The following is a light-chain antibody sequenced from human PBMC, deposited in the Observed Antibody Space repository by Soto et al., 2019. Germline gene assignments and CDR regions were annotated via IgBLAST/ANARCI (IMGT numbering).Light chain of an antibody. CDR2: DAF. CDR3: QQYDNLSVT. Sequence: DIQMTQSPSSLSASVGERATITCQASHDIINYLNWFQQKPGEAPKLLIFDAFKLETGVPSRFSGSGSGTDFTLTISSLQPEDIATYYCQQYDNLSVTFGGGTKVDIK. V-gene: IGKV1-33*01. CDR1: HDIINY. J-gene: IGKJ4*01.